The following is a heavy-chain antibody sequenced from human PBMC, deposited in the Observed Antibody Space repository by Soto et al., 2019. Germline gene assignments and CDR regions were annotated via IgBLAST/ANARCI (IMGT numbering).Heavy chain of an antibody. CDR3: ARELYCSSTSCYGFSWFDP. V-gene: IGHV1-18*01. Sequence: GASVKVSCKASGGTFSSYTISWVRQAPGQGLEWMGWISAYNGNTNYAQKLQGRVTMTTDTSTSTAYMELRSLRSDDTAVYYCARELYCSSTSCYGFSWFDPWGQGTLVTVSS. CDR1: GGTFSSYT. CDR2: ISAYNGNT. D-gene: IGHD2-2*01. J-gene: IGHJ5*02.